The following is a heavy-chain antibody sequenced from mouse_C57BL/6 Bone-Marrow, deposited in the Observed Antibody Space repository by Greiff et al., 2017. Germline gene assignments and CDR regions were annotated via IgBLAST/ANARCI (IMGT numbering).Heavy chain of an antibody. D-gene: IGHD1-2*01. CDR3: ARHYGLRYFDV. CDR1: GYTFTSYG. Sequence: QVQLQQSGAELARPGASVKLSCKASGYTFTSYGISWVKQRTGQGLEWIGEIYPRSGNTYYNEKFKGKVTLTTDKSSSTAYMELRSLTSEDSAVYFCARHYGLRYFDVWGTGTTVTVSS. CDR2: IYPRSGNT. J-gene: IGHJ1*03. V-gene: IGHV1-81*01.